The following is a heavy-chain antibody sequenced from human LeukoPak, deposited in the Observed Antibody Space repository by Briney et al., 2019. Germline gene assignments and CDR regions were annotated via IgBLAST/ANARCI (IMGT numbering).Heavy chain of an antibody. CDR2: ITGGSTTI. Sequence: GGSLRLSCAASGFTFRSYNMNWVRQAPGKGLEWVSYITGGSTTIYYADSVKGRFTISRDNAKNSLYLQMNSLRAEDTALYYCASSKGYSSSWYYFDYWGQGTLVTVSS. CDR1: GFTFRSYN. J-gene: IGHJ4*02. V-gene: IGHV3-48*04. CDR3: ASSKGYSSSWYYFDY. D-gene: IGHD6-13*01.